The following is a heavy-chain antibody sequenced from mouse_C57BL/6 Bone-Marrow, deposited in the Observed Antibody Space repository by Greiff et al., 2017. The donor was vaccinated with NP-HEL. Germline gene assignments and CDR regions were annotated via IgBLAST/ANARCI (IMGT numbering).Heavy chain of an antibody. D-gene: IGHD1-1*01. CDR3: ARHDGSSEGAMDY. CDR1: GFLLTSYG. CDR2: IWSDGST. Sequence: QVQLKESGPGLVAPSQSLSITCTVSGFLLTSYGVHWVRQPPGKGLEWLVVIWSDGSTTYNSALKSRLSISKDNSKSQVFLKMNSLQTDDTAMYYCARHDGSSEGAMDYWGQGTSVTVSS. J-gene: IGHJ4*01. V-gene: IGHV2-6-1*01.